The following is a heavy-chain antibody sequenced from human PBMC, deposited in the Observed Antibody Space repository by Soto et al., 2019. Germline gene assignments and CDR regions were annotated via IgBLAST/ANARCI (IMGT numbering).Heavy chain of an antibody. D-gene: IGHD4-17*01. V-gene: IGHV4-59*01. CDR1: GGSISSYY. CDR2: IYYSGST. J-gene: IGHJ6*02. CDR3: ARLRPDYGDYAQYYYYGMDI. Sequence: SETLSLTCTVSGGSISSYYWSWIRQPPGKGLEWIGYIYYSGSTNYNPSLKSRVTISVDTSKNQFSLKLSSVTAADTAVYYCARLRPDYGDYAQYYYYGMDIWGQGTTVTVSS.